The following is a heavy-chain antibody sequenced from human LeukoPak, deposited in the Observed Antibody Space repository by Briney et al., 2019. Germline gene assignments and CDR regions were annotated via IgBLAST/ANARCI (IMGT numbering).Heavy chain of an antibody. D-gene: IGHD6-6*01. CDR1: GYTFTSYY. CDR3: ARGGVSSIAAHDAFDI. CDR2: INPSGGST. Sequence: ASVKVSCKASGYTFTSYYMHWVRQAPGQGLEWMGIINPSGGSTSYAQKFQGRVTMTRDTSTSTVYMELSSLRSEDTAAHYCARGGVSSIAAHDAFDIWGQGTMVTVSS. J-gene: IGHJ3*02. V-gene: IGHV1-46*01.